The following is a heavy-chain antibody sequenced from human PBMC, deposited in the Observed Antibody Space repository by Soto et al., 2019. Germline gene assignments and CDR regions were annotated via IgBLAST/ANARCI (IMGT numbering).Heavy chain of an antibody. CDR2: IYYSGST. CDR1: GGSISSYY. D-gene: IGHD1-7*01. J-gene: IGHJ5*02. V-gene: IGHV4-59*01. CDR3: ARGVELRLRVGWFDP. Sequence: SETLSLTCTVSGGSISSYYWSWIRQPTGKGLEWIGYIYYSGSTNYNPSLKSRVTISVDTSKNQFSLKLSSVTAADTAVYYCARGVELRLRVGWFDPWGQGTLVTVSS.